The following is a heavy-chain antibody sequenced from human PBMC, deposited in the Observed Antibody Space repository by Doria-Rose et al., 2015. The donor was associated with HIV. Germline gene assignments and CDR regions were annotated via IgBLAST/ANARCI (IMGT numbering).Heavy chain of an antibody. Sequence: QVTLKESGPVLVKPTETLTLTCTVSGVSLSSPGMGVSWIRQPPGKALEWLANSFSDDERSYNTSLKSRLTISSGTSNSQVVLTMTDMDPVDTATYYCARIKSSRWYHKYYFDFWGQGTLVIVSA. J-gene: IGHJ4*02. CDR3: ARIKSSRWYHKYYFDF. V-gene: IGHV2-26*01. CDR1: GVSLSSPGMG. D-gene: IGHD6-13*01. CDR2: SFSDDER.